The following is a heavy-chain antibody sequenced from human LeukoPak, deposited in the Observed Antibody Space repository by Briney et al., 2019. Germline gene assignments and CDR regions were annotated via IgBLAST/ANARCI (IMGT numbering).Heavy chain of an antibody. Sequence: PGGSLRLSCAASGFTFSSYGMHWVRQAPGKWLEWVAFIRYDGSNKYYADSVKGRFTISRDNSKNTLYLQMNSLRAEDTAVYYCAKDMESAYDCSGYYSPFDSWAQGTLVTVSS. D-gene: IGHD3-22*01. CDR2: IRYDGSNK. V-gene: IGHV3-30*02. J-gene: IGHJ4*02. CDR3: AKDMESAYDCSGYYSPFDS. CDR1: GFTFSSYG.